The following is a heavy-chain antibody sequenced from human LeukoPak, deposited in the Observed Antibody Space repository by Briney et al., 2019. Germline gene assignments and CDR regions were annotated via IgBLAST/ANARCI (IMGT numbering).Heavy chain of an antibody. J-gene: IGHJ4*02. CDR2: ISGSGGST. D-gene: IGHD2-21*02. CDR1: GFTFSSYA. V-gene: IGHV3-23*01. CDR3: AKESGVVVTAPLDY. Sequence: PGGSLRLSCAASGFTFSSYAVSWVRQAPGKGLEWVSAISGSGGSTYYADSVKGRFTISRDNSKNTLYLQMNSLRAEDTAVYYCAKESGVVVTAPLDYWGQGTLVTVSS.